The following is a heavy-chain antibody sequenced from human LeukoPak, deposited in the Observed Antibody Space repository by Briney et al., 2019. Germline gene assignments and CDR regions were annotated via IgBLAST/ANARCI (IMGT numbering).Heavy chain of an antibody. V-gene: IGHV4-39*07. J-gene: IGHJ6*03. D-gene: IGHD1-26*01. CDR2: IYYSGST. Sequence: SETLSLTCTVSGGSISSSSFYWGWIRQPPGKGLEWIGTIYYSGSTYYNPSLKSRVTISVDTSKNQFSLKLSSVTAADTAVYYCASRVGSHYYYYYMDVWGKGTTVTVSS. CDR1: GGSISSSSFY. CDR3: ASRVGSHYYYYYMDV.